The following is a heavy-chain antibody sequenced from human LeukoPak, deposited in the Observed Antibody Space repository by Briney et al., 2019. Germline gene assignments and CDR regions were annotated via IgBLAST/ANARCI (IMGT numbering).Heavy chain of an antibody. CDR3: ARVVLRGQFYGMDV. V-gene: IGHV1-2*02. D-gene: IGHD2-15*01. Sequence: RASVKVSCKASGYTFSDYYIHWVRQAPGQGLEWMGCINPNSGGTHYALTFQGRVTMTRDTSISTAYMELSSLRPDDTAVYYCARVVLRGQFYGMDVWGQGTTVTVSS. CDR2: INPNSGGT. CDR1: GYTFSDYY. J-gene: IGHJ6*02.